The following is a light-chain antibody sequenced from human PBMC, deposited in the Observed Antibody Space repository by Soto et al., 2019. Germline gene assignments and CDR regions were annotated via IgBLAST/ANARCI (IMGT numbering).Light chain of an antibody. CDR1: QDISNY. Sequence: DIPLTQSPSFLSASVGDRVTITCRASQDISNYLVWYQQKPGKAPKPLIYAASTLQSGVPSRFSGSGSGTEFTLTISSLQPEDCATYYCQQLNSYPLTFGPGTNVDIK. CDR2: AAS. V-gene: IGKV1-9*01. J-gene: IGKJ3*01. CDR3: QQLNSYPLT.